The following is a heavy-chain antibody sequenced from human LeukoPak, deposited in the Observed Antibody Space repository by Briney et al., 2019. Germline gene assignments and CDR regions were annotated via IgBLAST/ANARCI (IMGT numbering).Heavy chain of an antibody. CDR2: IYYSGST. CDR3: ARAVVGAISNYYYYMDV. Sequence: PSETLSLTCTVSGGSISSYYWSWIRQPPGKGLEWSGYIYYSGSTNYNPSLKSRVTISVDTSKNQFSLKLSSVTAADTAVYYCARAVVGAISNYYYYMDVWGKGTTVTVSS. CDR1: GGSISSYY. D-gene: IGHD1-26*01. J-gene: IGHJ6*03. V-gene: IGHV4-59*01.